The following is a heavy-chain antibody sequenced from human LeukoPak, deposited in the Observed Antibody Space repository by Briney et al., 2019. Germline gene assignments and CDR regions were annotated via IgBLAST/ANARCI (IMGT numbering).Heavy chain of an antibody. CDR1: GGSISSSTYY. CDR2: FYYSGGT. D-gene: IGHD2-2*01. V-gene: IGHV4-39*01. CDR3: ARQRGCSSTSCYGDFDY. J-gene: IGHJ4*02. Sequence: SETLSLTCSVSGGSISSSTYYWGWIRQPPGKGLEWIGSFYYSGGTYYNPSLKSRVTISVDTSKNQLSLKLSSVTAADTAVYYCARQRGCSSTSCYGDFDYWGQGTLVTVSS.